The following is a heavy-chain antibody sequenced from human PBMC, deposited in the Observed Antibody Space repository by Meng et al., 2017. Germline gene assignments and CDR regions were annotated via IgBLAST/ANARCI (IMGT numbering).Heavy chain of an antibody. V-gene: IGHV3-30*01. CDR2: ISYDGSNK. D-gene: IGHD3-16*01. CDR1: GFTFSSYA. J-gene: IGHJ4*02. Sequence: QVQLVESGGGVVQPGRSLRLSCAASGFTFSSYAMHWGRQAPGKGLEWVAVISYDGSNKYYADSVKGRFTISRDNSKNTLYLQMNSLRAEDTAVYYCARDRSMGGASDDYWGQGTLVTVSS. CDR3: ARDRSMGGASDDY.